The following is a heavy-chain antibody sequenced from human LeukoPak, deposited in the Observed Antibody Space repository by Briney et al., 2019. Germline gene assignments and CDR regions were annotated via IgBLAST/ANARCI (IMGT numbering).Heavy chain of an antibody. V-gene: IGHV3-33*06. CDR1: GFTFSSYG. J-gene: IGHJ6*03. CDR2: IWYDGSNK. CDR3: AKTAHYGSGSYAGYYYYMDV. Sequence: GGSLRLSCAASGFTFSSYGMHWVRQAPGKGLEWVAVIWYDGSNKYYADSVKGRFTISRDNSKNALYLQMNSLRAEDTAVYYCAKTAHYGSGSYAGYYYYMDVWGKGTTVTVSS. D-gene: IGHD3-10*01.